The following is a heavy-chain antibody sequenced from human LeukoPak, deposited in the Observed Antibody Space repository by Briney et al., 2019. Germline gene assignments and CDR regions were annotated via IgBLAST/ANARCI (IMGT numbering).Heavy chain of an antibody. CDR3: ARWQYTISSGWFDP. Sequence: SETLSLTCTLSGSSISSRYWSWIRQPPGKGLEYIGSIYYSGGTNYNPSLQSRVTISVDTSKIQFSLKLSSVTAADTAVYYCARWQYTISSGWFDPWGQGTLVTVSS. CDR2: IYYSGGT. J-gene: IGHJ5*02. D-gene: IGHD6-6*01. CDR1: GSSISSRY. V-gene: IGHV4-59*08.